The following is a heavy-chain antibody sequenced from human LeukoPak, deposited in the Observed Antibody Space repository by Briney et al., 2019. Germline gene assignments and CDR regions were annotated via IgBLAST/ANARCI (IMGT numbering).Heavy chain of an antibody. D-gene: IGHD2-21*02. Sequence: GASVKVSCKASGGTFISYAISWVRQAPGQGLEWMGRIIPIFGTANYAQKFQGRVTITTDESTSTAYMELSSLRSEGTAVYYCARGGFLCGGDCPFDYWGQGTLVTVSS. CDR3: ARGGFLCGGDCPFDY. CDR1: GGTFISYA. CDR2: IIPIFGTA. J-gene: IGHJ4*02. V-gene: IGHV1-69*05.